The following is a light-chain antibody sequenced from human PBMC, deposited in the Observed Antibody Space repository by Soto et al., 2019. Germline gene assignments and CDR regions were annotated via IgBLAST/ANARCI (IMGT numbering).Light chain of an antibody. CDR1: QSVSSN. Sequence: EIVMTQSPATLSVSPVGRATLSCRASQSVSSNLAWYQQKPGQAPSLLIYGASSRATGIPDRFSGSGSGTDFTLTISRLEPEDFAVYYCHQYGSSPSTFGQGIKVDI. CDR2: GAS. J-gene: IGKJ1*01. CDR3: HQYGSSPST. V-gene: IGKV3-20*01.